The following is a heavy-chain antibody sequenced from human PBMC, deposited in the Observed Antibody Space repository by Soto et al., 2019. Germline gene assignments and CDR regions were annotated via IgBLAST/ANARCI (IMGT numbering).Heavy chain of an antibody. CDR3: ASGKGDNKVFDF. V-gene: IGHV3-7*01. D-gene: IGHD2-21*02. J-gene: IGHJ5*01. CDR2: INQDGTEK. Sequence: EVQLVDSGGGLVQPGGSLRLSCAASGFILSNYWMSWVRQTPGKGLEWVANINQDGTEKNYVDSVKGRFTTFRDNAENSVNLHMDSLRDEDTAVYYCASGKGDNKVFDFWGQGSVVTVSP. CDR1: GFILSNYW.